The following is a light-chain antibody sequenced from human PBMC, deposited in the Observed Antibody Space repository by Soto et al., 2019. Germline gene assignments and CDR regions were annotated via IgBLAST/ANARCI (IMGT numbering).Light chain of an antibody. J-gene: IGLJ2*01. CDR2: DVS. Sequence: QSVLTQPASVSGSPGQSITISCTGTSRDVGGYNYVSWYQQHPGKAPKLMIYDVSDRPSGVSSRFSGFKSGNTASLTISGLQAEDEADYHCSSYTSKSNLVFGGGTKLTVL. V-gene: IGLV2-14*01. CDR3: SSYTSKSNLV. CDR1: SRDVGGYNY.